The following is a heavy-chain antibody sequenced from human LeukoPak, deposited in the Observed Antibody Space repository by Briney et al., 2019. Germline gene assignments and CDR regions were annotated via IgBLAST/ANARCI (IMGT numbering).Heavy chain of an antibody. D-gene: IGHD3-3*01. CDR1: GFTFSSYW. CDR2: IKQDGSEK. V-gene: IGHV3-7*01. J-gene: IGHJ6*03. Sequence: GGSLRLSCAASGFTFSSYWMSWVRQAPGKGLEWVVNIKQDGSEKYYVDSVKGRFTISRDNAKNSLYLQMNSLRAEDTAVYYCARVFTFLEWLDYMDVWGKGTTVTVSS. CDR3: ARVFTFLEWLDYMDV.